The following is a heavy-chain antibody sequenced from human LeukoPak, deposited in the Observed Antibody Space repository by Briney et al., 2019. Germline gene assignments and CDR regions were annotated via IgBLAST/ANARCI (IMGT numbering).Heavy chain of an antibody. Sequence: GGSLRLSCAASGFTASSNYMSWVRQAPGKGLEWVSVIYSGGSTYYADSVEGRFTISRHTSKNTVYLYMNNLRPEDTAVYYCVRATSSLAFDIWGQGTKVTVSS. CDR2: IYSGGST. CDR1: GFTASSNY. CDR3: VRATSSLAFDI. V-gene: IGHV3-53*04. D-gene: IGHD6-6*01. J-gene: IGHJ3*02.